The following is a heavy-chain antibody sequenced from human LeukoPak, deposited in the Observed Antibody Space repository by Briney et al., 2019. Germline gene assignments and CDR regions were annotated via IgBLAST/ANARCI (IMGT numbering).Heavy chain of an antibody. CDR3: ARAHYNWNYGY. CDR1: GFTFSSYA. Sequence: GGSLRLSCAASGFTFSSYAMSWVRQAPGKELEWVSAISGSGGSTYYADSVKGRFTISRDNSKNTLYLQMNSLRAEDTAVYYCARAHYNWNYGYWGQGTLVTVSS. J-gene: IGHJ4*02. CDR2: ISGSGGST. D-gene: IGHD1-7*01. V-gene: IGHV3-23*01.